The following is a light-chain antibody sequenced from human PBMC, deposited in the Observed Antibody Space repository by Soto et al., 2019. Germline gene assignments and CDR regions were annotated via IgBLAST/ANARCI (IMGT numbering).Light chain of an antibody. CDR1: QSISSW. CDR2: KAS. CDR3: QQYSNYPWT. J-gene: IGKJ1*01. V-gene: IGKV1-5*03. Sequence: DIQMTQSPSTLSASVGDRVTITCRASQSISSWLAWYQRKPGKAPKLLIYKASSLESGVPSRFSGSGSGTEFTLTISSLQPDDFATYYCQQYSNYPWTFGQGTKVEIK.